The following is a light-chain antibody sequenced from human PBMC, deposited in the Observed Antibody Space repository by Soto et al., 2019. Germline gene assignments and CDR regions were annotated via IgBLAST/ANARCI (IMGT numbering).Light chain of an antibody. V-gene: IGLV1-47*01. CDR2: RIN. J-gene: IGLJ3*02. Sequence: QAVVTQPPSASGTPGQTVTISCSGSTSNIGSHYVHWYQQLPGTAPKLLIHRINQRPSGVPDRFSGSKSGTSASLAISGLRSEDEADYYCCSYAGSSTSWVFGGGTKLTVL. CDR3: CSYAGSSTSWV. CDR1: TSNIGSHY.